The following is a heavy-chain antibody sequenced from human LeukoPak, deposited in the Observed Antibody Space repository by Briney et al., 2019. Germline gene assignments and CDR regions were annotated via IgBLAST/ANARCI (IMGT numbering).Heavy chain of an antibody. CDR3: AREVLLWFGDQKVDY. CDR2: VKQNRGEK. V-gene: IGHV3-7*03. D-gene: IGHD3-10*01. CDR1: GFTFSSYW. Sequence: RGSLRLSCAASGFTFSSYWMSWVRQAPGKGLEWVANVKQNRGEKYYADSVKGRFTISRDTAKNTLYLEMNSLRSEDTAVYYCAREVLLWFGDQKVDYWGQGTLVTVSS. J-gene: IGHJ4*02.